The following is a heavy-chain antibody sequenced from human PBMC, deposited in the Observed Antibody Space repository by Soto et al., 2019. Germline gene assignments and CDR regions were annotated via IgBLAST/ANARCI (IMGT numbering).Heavy chain of an antibody. Sequence: PGESLKISCKGSGYSFTSYWIGWVRQMPGKGLEWMGIIYPGDSDTRYSPSFQGQVTISADKSISTAYLQWSSLKASDTAMYYCARLIGRVTAIRFSYGMDVWGQGTTVTVSS. CDR3: ARLIGRVTAIRFSYGMDV. CDR2: IYPGDSDT. V-gene: IGHV5-51*01. D-gene: IGHD2-21*02. J-gene: IGHJ6*02. CDR1: GYSFTSYW.